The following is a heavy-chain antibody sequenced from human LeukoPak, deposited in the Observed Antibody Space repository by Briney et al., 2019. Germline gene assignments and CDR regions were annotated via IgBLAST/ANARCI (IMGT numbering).Heavy chain of an antibody. CDR1: GGTFSSYA. CDR2: IIPIFGTA. D-gene: IGHD3-22*01. J-gene: IGHJ4*02. V-gene: IGHV1-69*13. Sequence: PSVKVSCKASGGTFSSYAISWVRQAPGQGLEWMGGIIPIFGTANYAQKFQGRVTITADESTSTAYMELSSLRSEDTAVYYCARDLSYDSSGYYPNDYWGQGTLVTVSS. CDR3: ARDLSYDSSGYYPNDY.